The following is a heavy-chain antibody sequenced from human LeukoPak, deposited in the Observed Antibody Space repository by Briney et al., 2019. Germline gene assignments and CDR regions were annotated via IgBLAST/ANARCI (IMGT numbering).Heavy chain of an antibody. J-gene: IGHJ4*02. Sequence: PGGSLRLSCAASGFTFSSYAMSWVRQAPGKGLEWVSAISGSGGSTYYADSVKGRFTISRDNAKNSLYLQMNSLRAEDTAVYYCARYRGTAFDYWGQGTLVTVSS. CDR1: GFTFSSYA. CDR3: ARYRGTAFDY. D-gene: IGHD3-10*01. V-gene: IGHV3-23*01. CDR2: ISGSGGST.